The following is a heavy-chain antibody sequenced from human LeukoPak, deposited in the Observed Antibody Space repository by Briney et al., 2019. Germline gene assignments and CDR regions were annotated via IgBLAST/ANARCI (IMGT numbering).Heavy chain of an antibody. Sequence: GSLRLSCAASGFTFSSYAMHWVRQAPGKGLEWIGEIYHSGATNYNPSLKSRVTMSVDKSKNQFALNLSSVTAADTAVYYCASGSHAVTTHFDYWGQGTLVTVSS. CDR2: IYHSGAT. CDR1: GFTFSSYA. J-gene: IGHJ4*02. V-gene: IGHV4-4*02. CDR3: ASGSHAVTTHFDY. D-gene: IGHD3-16*01.